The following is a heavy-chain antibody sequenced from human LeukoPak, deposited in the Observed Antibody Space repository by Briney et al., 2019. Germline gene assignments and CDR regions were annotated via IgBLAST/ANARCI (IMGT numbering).Heavy chain of an antibody. D-gene: IGHD5-18*01. CDR1: GFTFSTYW. J-gene: IGHJ3*01. Sequence: GGSLRLSCAASGFTFSTYWMTWVRQAPGKGLEWVANIKQDGSEKYYVDSVKGRFTISRDNAKNSLYLQMNSQRAEDTAVYYCARGRGNSYVWGQGTMVSVSS. V-gene: IGHV3-7*01. CDR3: ARGRGNSYV. CDR2: IKQDGSEK.